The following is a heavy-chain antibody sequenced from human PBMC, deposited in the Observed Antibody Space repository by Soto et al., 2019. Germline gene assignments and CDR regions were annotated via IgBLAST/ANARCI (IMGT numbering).Heavy chain of an antibody. CDR2: IYYSGST. D-gene: IGHD4-17*01. J-gene: IGHJ3*02. CDR1: GGSISSYY. CDR3: ARRYGYAFDI. Sequence: QVQLQESGPGLVKPSETLSLTCTVSGGSISSYYWSWIRQPPGKGLEWIGYIYYSGSTNYNPSLKSRVTISVDTSKNQFSLKLSSVTAEDTAVYYCARRYGYAFDIWGQGTMVTVSS. V-gene: IGHV4-59*01.